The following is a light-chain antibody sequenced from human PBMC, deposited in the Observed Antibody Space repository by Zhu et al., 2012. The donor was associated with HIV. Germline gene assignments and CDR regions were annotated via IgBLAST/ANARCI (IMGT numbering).Light chain of an antibody. CDR3: QHYVPSPMYT. J-gene: IGKJ2*01. V-gene: IGKV3D-20*01. Sequence: EIVLTQSPATLSLSPGEGATLSCGASQSVNSRSLAWYQHKPGLAPRLLIYDAYIRATGIPDRFSGSGSGTDFTLTISRLEPEDFAVYYCQHYVPSPMYTFGQGTKLEIK. CDR1: QSVNSRS. CDR2: DAY.